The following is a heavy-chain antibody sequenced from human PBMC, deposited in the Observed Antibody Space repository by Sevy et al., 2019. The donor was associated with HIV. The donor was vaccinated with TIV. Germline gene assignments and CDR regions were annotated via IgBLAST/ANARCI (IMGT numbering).Heavy chain of an antibody. CDR3: ARAVPATDAFDI. D-gene: IGHD6-19*01. Sequence: GGSLRLSCAASGFTFSSYAMSWVRQAPGKGLEWVSGISGSGVRTYYADSVKGRFTISRDNTKNSVYLQMNSLRGEDTAVFYCARAVPATDAFDIWGQGTLVTVSS. J-gene: IGHJ3*02. CDR2: ISGSGVRT. V-gene: IGHV3-23*01. CDR1: GFTFSSYA.